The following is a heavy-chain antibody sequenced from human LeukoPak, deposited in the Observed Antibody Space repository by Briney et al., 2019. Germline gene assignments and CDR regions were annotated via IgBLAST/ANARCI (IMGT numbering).Heavy chain of an antibody. J-gene: IGHJ4*02. CDR2: ISGGGGTT. CDR3: AKDPYDISGDYYGPTGSVDY. D-gene: IGHD3-22*01. V-gene: IGHV3-23*01. CDR1: GFTFSNYG. Sequence: GGSLRLSCAASGFTFSNYGMTWVRQAPGKGLEWVSGISGGGGTTYYADSVKGRFTVSRDNSKKTLYLQMNSLRAEDTAVYYCAKDPYDISGDYYGPTGSVDYWGQGTLVTVSS.